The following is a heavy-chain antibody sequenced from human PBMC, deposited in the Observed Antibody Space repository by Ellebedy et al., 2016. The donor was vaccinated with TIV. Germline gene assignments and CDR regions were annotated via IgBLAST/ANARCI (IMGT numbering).Heavy chain of an antibody. CDR1: GLTFMVHA. J-gene: IGHJ4*02. Sequence: PGGSLRPSCPAPGLTFMVHAMTRVRPTPGKGLEWVSAISGSGADTYYADSVKGRFTISRDNSKNTLFLKMNSLRAEDTAVYYCAKNLGASKSYDYWGQGTLVTVSS. CDR2: ISGSGADT. V-gene: IGHV3-23*01. D-gene: IGHD4-11*01. CDR3: AKNLGASKSYDY.